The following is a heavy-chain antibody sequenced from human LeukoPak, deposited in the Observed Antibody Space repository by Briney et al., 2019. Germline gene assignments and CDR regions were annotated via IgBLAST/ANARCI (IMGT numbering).Heavy chain of an antibody. D-gene: IGHD3-22*01. V-gene: IGHV1-3*01. Sequence: GASVKVSCKASGYTFTTYAIHWVRQAPGQRLEWMGWINVGNANTKYSQKLQGRVTITRDTSASTAYMELSTLRSEDTAVYYYARVPYYYDNNWFDPWGQGTLVTVSS. CDR3: ARVPYYYDNNWFDP. CDR2: INVGNANT. CDR1: GYTFTTYA. J-gene: IGHJ5*02.